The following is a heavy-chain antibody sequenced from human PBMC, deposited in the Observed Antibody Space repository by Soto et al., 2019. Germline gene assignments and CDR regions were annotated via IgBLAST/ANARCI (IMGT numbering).Heavy chain of an antibody. CDR2: INHSGST. V-gene: IGHV4-34*01. CDR3: AKSSEFRSVPRTNWYDP. J-gene: IGHJ5*02. D-gene: IGHD3-10*01. CDR1: VGSFSGYY. Sequence: SETLSLTCAVYVGSFSGYYWSWIRQPPGKGLEWIGEINHSGSTNYNPSLKSRVTISVDTSKNQFSLKLSSVTAADTAVYYCAKSSEFRSVPRTNWYDPWGQGTLVTVSS.